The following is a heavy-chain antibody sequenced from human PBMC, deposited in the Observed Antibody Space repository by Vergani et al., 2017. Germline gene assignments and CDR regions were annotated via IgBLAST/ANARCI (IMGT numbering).Heavy chain of an antibody. CDR3: DRPHGDIHPPDPRRLDY. Sequence: QVLLVQSGAEVKKPGASVRVSCKTSGYTFTNYYIHWFRQAPGQGLEWMGIINPSGGSTTYAQQFQGRLTMTRDTSTSTVYMDLSNLRSEDTAVYYCDRPHGDIHPPDPRRLDYWGQGTLVTVSS. J-gene: IGHJ4*02. CDR1: GYTFTNYY. V-gene: IGHV1-46*03. CDR2: INPSGGST.